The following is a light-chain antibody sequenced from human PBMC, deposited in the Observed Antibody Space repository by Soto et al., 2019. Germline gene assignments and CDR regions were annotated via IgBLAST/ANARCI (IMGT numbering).Light chain of an antibody. CDR3: QQLTSNPLT. J-gene: IGKJ4*01. Sequence: DIQLTQSPSFLSASVGDRVTITCRASQGSTNSLAWYQQKPGKAPNLLIYAASTLQGGVPSRFSGSGSGTDFTLTISSLQPEDFATYYCQQLTSNPLTFGGGTKVEIK. CDR2: AAS. V-gene: IGKV1-9*01. CDR1: QGSTNS.